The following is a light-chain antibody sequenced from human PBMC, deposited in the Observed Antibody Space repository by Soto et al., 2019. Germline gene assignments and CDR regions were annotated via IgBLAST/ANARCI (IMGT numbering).Light chain of an antibody. Sequence: ETVVTPSPATLSVSPGGRAPLPLRASQSVRTKLAWYQQKPGQAPRLLIYGASSRATGIPARFSGSRSGTEFTLTISSLQSEDFAVYYCQQYGSSLTFGGGTKVDI. CDR1: QSVRTK. J-gene: IGKJ4*01. CDR2: GAS. CDR3: QQYGSSLT. V-gene: IGKV3D-15*01.